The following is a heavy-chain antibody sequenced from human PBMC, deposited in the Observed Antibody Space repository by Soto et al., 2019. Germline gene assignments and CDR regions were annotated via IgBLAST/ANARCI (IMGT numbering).Heavy chain of an antibody. V-gene: IGHV1-2*04. D-gene: IGHD3-3*01. CDR3: ARDHQPSAYYFGDYYYYYGMDV. J-gene: IGHJ6*02. Sequence: ASVKVSCKASGYTFTGYYMHWVRQAPGQGLEWMGWINPNSGGTNYAQKFQGWVTMTRDTSISTAYMELSRLRSDDTAVYYCARDHQPSAYYFGDYYYYYGMDVWGQGPTVTVYS. CDR1: GYTFTGYY. CDR2: INPNSGGT.